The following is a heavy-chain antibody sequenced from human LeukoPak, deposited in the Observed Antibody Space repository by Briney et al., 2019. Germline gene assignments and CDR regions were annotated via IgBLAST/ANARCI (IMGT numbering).Heavy chain of an antibody. V-gene: IGHV3-43*02. CDR1: GFTFDDYA. CDR3: AEDLGKVDY. J-gene: IGHJ4*02. CDR2: ISGDGGST. Sequence: GGSLRLSCAASGFTFDDYAMHWVRQAPGKGLEWVSLISGDGGSTYYADSVKGRFTITRDNSKNSLYLQMNSLRTEDTALYYCAEDLGKVDYWGQGTLVTVSS.